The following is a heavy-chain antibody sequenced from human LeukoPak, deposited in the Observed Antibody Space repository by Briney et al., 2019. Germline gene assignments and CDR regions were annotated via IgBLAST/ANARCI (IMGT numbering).Heavy chain of an antibody. CDR1: TGSVNSGVYY. Sequence: SETLSLTCSVSTGSVNSGVYYWGWVRQPPGKGLEWIGSIHSSGNSYCNPSLKSRVTLSVDTSKNQFSLKLSSVTAADRAVYYCAKHEGSYYDKSGYTFDFWGLGTLVTVSS. CDR2: IHSSGNS. CDR3: AKHEGSYYDKSGYTFDF. J-gene: IGHJ4*02. V-gene: IGHV4-39*01. D-gene: IGHD3-22*01.